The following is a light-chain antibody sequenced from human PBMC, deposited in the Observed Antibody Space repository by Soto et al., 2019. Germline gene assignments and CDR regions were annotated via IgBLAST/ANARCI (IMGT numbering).Light chain of an antibody. Sequence: QSALTQPASVSGSPGQSITITCTGTDSDVGAYNYVSWYQQHPGKVPNLIIYEVSHRPSGVSSRFSGSKSGNTASLTISGLQADDEADYYCNSFTTSSTQVFGTGTKLTVL. CDR2: EVS. CDR3: NSFTTSSTQV. J-gene: IGLJ1*01. V-gene: IGLV2-14*01. CDR1: DSDVGAYNY.